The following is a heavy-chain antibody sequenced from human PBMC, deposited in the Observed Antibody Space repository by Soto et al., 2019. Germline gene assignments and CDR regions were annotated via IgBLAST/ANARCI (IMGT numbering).Heavy chain of an antibody. CDR3: ARDLVVGATGDY. Sequence: PGGSLRLSCAASGFTFSNYAMHWVRQAPGKGLVWVSRINSDGSSTSYADSVKGRFTISRDNAKNTLYLQMNSLRAEDTAVYYCARDLVVGATGDYWGQGTLVTVS. D-gene: IGHD1-26*01. J-gene: IGHJ4*02. CDR1: GFTFSNYA. CDR2: INSDGSST. V-gene: IGHV3-74*01.